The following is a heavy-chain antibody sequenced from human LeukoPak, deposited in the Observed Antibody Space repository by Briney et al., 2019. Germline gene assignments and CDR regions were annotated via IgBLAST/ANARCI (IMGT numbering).Heavy chain of an antibody. CDR1: GGSISSYY. V-gene: IGHV4-59*01. Sequence: SETLSLTCTVSGGSISSYYWTWIRQPPGKGLEWIGYIYYSGSTSYNPSLKSRVTISTDTSKNQFSLKLSSVTAADTAVYYCASSYGESSGYIPWAFWGQGTMVTVSS. J-gene: IGHJ3*01. CDR3: ASSYGESSGYIPWAF. CDR2: IYYSGST. D-gene: IGHD3-22*01.